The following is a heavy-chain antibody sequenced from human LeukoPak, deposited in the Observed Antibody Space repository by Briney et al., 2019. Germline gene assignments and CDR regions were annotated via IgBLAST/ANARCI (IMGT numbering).Heavy chain of an antibody. V-gene: IGHV3-74*01. CDR1: GFTFSSYW. CDR3: ARQAFGELSGDEWFSDY. CDR2: INSDGSST. D-gene: IGHD3-10*01. J-gene: IGHJ4*02. Sequence: GGSLRLSCAASGFTFSSYWMHWVRQAPGKGLVWVSRINSDGSSTSYADAVKGRFTISRDNAKNTLYLQMNSLRAEDTAVYYCARQAFGELSGDEWFSDYWGQGTLVTVSS.